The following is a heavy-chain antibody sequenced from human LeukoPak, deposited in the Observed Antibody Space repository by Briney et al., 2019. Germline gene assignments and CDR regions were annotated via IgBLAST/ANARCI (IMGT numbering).Heavy chain of an antibody. V-gene: IGHV1-2*02. Sequence: ASVKVSCKASGYTFTSYGISWVRQAPGQGLEWMGWINPNSGGTNYAQKFQGRATMTRDTSISTAYMELSRLRSDDTAVYYCARDISGTYYDSSGYSDYWGQGTLVTVSS. CDR2: INPNSGGT. D-gene: IGHD3-22*01. J-gene: IGHJ4*02. CDR3: ARDISGTYYDSSGYSDY. CDR1: GYTFTSYG.